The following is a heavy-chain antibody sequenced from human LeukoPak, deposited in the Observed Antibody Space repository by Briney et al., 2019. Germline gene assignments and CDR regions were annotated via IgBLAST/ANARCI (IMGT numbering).Heavy chain of an antibody. D-gene: IGHD3-22*01. CDR2: ITGSGDYT. V-gene: IGHV3-23*01. Sequence: GGSLRLSCAASGFTFSGYAMTWVRQAPGKGLEWVSSITGSGDYTYYIDSVKGRFTISRDDSKNILYLQMNSLRGEDTALYYCAKDGLYYDGSAHVYYFDYWGQGTLVAVSS. CDR3: AKDGLYYDGSAHVYYFDY. J-gene: IGHJ4*02. CDR1: GFTFSGYA.